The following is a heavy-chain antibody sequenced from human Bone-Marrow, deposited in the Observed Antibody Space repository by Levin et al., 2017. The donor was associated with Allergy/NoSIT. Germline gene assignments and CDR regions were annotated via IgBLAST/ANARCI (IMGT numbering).Heavy chain of an antibody. J-gene: IGHJ4*01. Sequence: GGSLRLSCATSGFTFSTHAMNWVRQAPGKGLEWVSAMSGSGGDTYYADSVKGRFTISRDNLKNTLYLRLRNLRAEDTAVYFCAKGAVAVAGDYYFFDHWGHGSLVTVSS. CDR1: GFTFSTHA. CDR2: MSGSGGDT. CDR3: AKGAVAVAGDYYFFDH. D-gene: IGHD6-19*01. V-gene: IGHV3-23*01.